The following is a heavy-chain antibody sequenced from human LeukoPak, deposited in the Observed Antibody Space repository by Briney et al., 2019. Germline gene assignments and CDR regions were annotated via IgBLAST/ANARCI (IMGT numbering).Heavy chain of an antibody. V-gene: IGHV3-23*01. CDR1: GFTFNNYA. CDR2: VSGRGDAT. D-gene: IGHD2-15*01. J-gene: IGHJ6*02. Sequence: GGSLRLSCAASGFTFNNYAMTWVRQAPGNGLEWVSAVSGRGDATYYADSVKGRFTISRDDSKNTLYLQMNSLRAEDTAVYHCAKAPPAATNYYYGMDVWGQGTTVTVSS. CDR3: AKAPPAATNYYYGMDV.